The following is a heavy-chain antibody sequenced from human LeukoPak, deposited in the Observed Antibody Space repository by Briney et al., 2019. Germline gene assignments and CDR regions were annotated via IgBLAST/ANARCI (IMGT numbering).Heavy chain of an antibody. CDR3: AKEETYGDYDFFDY. CDR2: ISWNSGSI. Sequence: GRSLRLSCAASGFTFDDYAMHWVRQAPGKGLEWVSGISWNSGSIGYADSVKGRFTISRDNAKNSLYLQMNSLRAEDTALYYCAKEETYGDYDFFDYWGQGTLVTVSS. J-gene: IGHJ4*02. CDR1: GFTFDDYA. D-gene: IGHD4-17*01. V-gene: IGHV3-9*01.